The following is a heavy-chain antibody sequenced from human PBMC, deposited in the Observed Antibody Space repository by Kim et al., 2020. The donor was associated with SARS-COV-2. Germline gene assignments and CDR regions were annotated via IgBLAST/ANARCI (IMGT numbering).Heavy chain of an antibody. Sequence: SETLYLTCTVSGGSISSYYWSWIRQPPGKGLEWIGYIDYSGSTNYNPSLKSRVTISVDTSKNQFSLKLSSVTAADTAVYYCAREGGLHGARVFDYWGQGPLVTVSS. D-gene: IGHD3-16*01. J-gene: IGHJ4*02. CDR1: GGSISSYY. CDR3: AREGGLHGARVFDY. CDR2: IDYSGST. V-gene: IGHV4-59*01.